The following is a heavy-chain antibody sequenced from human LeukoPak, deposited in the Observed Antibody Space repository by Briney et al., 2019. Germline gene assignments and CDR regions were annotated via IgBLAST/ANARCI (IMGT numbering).Heavy chain of an antibody. CDR1: GGSISSGSYY. J-gene: IGHJ4*02. Sequence: SQTLSLTCTVSGGSISSGSYYWSWIRQPAGKGVEWIGRIYTSGSTNYNPSLKSRVTISVDTSKNQFPLKLSSVTAADTAVYYCARERIVGALYYFDYCGQGTLVTVSS. CDR2: IYTSGST. D-gene: IGHD1-26*01. V-gene: IGHV4-61*02. CDR3: ARERIVGALYYFDY.